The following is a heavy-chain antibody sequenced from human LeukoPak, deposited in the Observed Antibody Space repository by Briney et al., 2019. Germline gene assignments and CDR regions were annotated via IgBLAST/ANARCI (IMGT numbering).Heavy chain of an antibody. J-gene: IGHJ4*02. CDR1: GYTFNAHY. D-gene: IGHD3-10*01. CDR3: ARATSGSYFLYY. Sequence: VASVKVSCKASGYTFNAHYIHWVRQAPGQGLEWMGWLNPNNGATHYAQKFQGRVTMTRDMSISTAYMEVSRLRSDDTAVYYCARATSGSYFLYYWGQGTLVTVSS. CDR2: LNPNNGAT. V-gene: IGHV1-2*02.